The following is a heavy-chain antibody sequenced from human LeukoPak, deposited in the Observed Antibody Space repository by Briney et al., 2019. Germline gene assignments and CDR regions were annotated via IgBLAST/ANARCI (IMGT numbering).Heavy chain of an antibody. D-gene: IGHD3-22*01. CDR1: GFAFSTYT. CDR3: ARDPSRYYYDSSGYD. CDR2: ISRSSDYI. V-gene: IGHV3-21*01. Sequence: GGSLRLSCAASGFAFSTYTMNWVRQAPGKGLEWVSSISRSSDYIYYADSVKGRFTISRDNAKNSLYLRMNSLRAEDTAVYYCARDPSRYYYDSSGYDWGQGTLVTVSS. J-gene: IGHJ4*02.